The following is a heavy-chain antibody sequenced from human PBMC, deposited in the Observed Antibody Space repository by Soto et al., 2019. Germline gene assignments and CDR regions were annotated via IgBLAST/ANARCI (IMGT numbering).Heavy chain of an antibody. D-gene: IGHD4-17*01. CDR1: GGSFSGYY. CDR2: INHSGST. CDR3: ARGTTVTTCYGMDV. V-gene: IGHV4-34*01. J-gene: IGHJ6*02. Sequence: QVQLQQWGAGLLKPSETLSLTCAVYGGSFSGYYWSWIRQPPGQGLAWIGEINHSGSTNYNPSLKSRVTLSVDTSKNQFSLKLRSVTAADTAVYYCARGTTVTTCYGMDVWGQGTTVTVSS.